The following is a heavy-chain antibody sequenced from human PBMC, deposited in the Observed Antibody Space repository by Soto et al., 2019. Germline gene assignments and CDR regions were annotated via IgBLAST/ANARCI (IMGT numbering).Heavy chain of an antibody. CDR1: GYTFTSYA. J-gene: IGHJ6*02. CDR2: INAGNGNT. CDR3: ARGGDSSGYYWYYSGMDV. Sequence: SVKVSCKASGYTFTSYAMHWVRQAPGRRLEWMGWINAGNGNTKYSQKFQGRVTITRDTSASTAYMELSSLRSEDTAVYYCARGGDSSGYYWYYSGMDVWGQGTTVTVFS. D-gene: IGHD3-22*01. V-gene: IGHV1-3*01.